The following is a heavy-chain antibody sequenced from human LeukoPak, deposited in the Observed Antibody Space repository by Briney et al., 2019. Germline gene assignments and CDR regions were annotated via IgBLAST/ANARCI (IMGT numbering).Heavy chain of an antibody. CDR2: IWYDGSNK. CDR1: GFTFSSYG. Sequence: PGRSLRLSCAASGFTFSSYGMHWVRQAPGKGLEWVAVIWYDGSNKYYADSVKGRFTISRDNSKNTLYLQMNSLRAEDTAVYYCARDCSGGSCYLPGMDVWGQGTTVTVSS. V-gene: IGHV3-33*08. J-gene: IGHJ6*02. CDR3: ARDCSGGSCYLPGMDV. D-gene: IGHD2-15*01.